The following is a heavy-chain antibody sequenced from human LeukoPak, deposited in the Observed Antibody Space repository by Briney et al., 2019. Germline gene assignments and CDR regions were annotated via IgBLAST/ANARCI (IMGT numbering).Heavy chain of an antibody. CDR2: IYSGGST. V-gene: IGHV3-66*01. CDR1: GFTVSSNY. J-gene: IGHJ4*02. Sequence: GGSLRLSCAASGFTVSSNYMSWVRQAPGKGLEWVSVIYSGGSTYYADSVKGRFTISRDNSKNTLYLQMNSLRAEDTAVYYCARYRVVTHVFDYWGQGTLVTVSS. D-gene: IGHD4-23*01. CDR3: ARYRVVTHVFDY.